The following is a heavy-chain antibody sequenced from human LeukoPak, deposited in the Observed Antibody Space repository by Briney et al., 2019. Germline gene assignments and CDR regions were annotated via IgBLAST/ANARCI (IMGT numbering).Heavy chain of an antibody. Sequence: SETLSLTCTVSGGSISTYYWTWIRQPPGKGLEWIGYIYYSGNTNYNPALKSRVTISLDTSRNQFSLKLNSVTAADTAVHYCARRVTGRGTFYFDYWGQGSLVTVSS. J-gene: IGHJ4*02. V-gene: IGHV4-59*08. CDR2: IYYSGNT. CDR3: ARRVTGRGTFYFDY. D-gene: IGHD3-16*01. CDR1: GGSISTYY.